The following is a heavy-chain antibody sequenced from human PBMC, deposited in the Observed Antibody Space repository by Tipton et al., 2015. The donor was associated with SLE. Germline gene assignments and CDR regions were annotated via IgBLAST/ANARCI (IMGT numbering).Heavy chain of an antibody. V-gene: IGHV3-30*04. CDR3: ARESAFDI. CDR2: ISYDGSNK. J-gene: IGHJ3*02. Sequence: RSLRLSCAASGFTFSSYEMNWVRQAPGKGLEWVAVISYDGSNKYYADSVKGRFTISRDNSKNTLYLQMNSLRAEDTAVYYCARESAFDIWGQGTMVTVSS. CDR1: GFTFSSYE.